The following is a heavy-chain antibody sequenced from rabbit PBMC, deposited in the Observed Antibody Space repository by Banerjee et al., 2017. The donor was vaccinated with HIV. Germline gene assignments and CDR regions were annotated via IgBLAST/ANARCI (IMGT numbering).Heavy chain of an antibody. CDR3: ARRDYGSSTYYDL. D-gene: IGHD8-1*01. Sequence: QSLEESGGDLVKPGASLTLTCTASGFSFSSSYWICWVRQAPGKGLEWIACIYAGSSGSTYYASWAKGRFTISKTSSTTVTLQMTSLTAADTATYFCARRDYGSSTYYDLWGQGTLVTVS. CDR1: GFSFSSSYW. V-gene: IGHV1S40*01. J-gene: IGHJ6*01. CDR2: IYAGSSGST.